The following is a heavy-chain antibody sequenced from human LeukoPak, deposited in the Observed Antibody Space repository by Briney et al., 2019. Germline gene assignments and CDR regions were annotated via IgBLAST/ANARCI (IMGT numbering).Heavy chain of an antibody. Sequence: GGSLRLSCAASGFTFSYYWMSWVRQAPGKGLEWVANIKEDGSEKYYVDSVKGRFTISRDNAKNSLYLQMNSLRAEDTALYYCAKDEKPWDDYGTPDAFDIWGQGTMVTVSS. V-gene: IGHV3-7*03. CDR2: IKEDGSEK. D-gene: IGHD4-17*01. CDR1: GFTFSYYW. J-gene: IGHJ3*02. CDR3: AKDEKPWDDYGTPDAFDI.